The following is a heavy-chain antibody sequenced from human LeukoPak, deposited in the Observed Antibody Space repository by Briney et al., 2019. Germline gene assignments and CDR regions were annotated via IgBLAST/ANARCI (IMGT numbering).Heavy chain of an antibody. J-gene: IGHJ4*02. CDR2: ISGLSTDI. V-gene: IGHV3-21*01. CDR3: GRAFPPRRTSSEGDL. Sequence: GGSLRLSCSASGFTFSDYDMNWVRQAPGKGLEWVSSISGLSTDIYFVDSVKGRFTISRDNAKNSVYLQMNSLGVEDTAIYYCGRAFPPRRTSSEGDLWGQGIMVTVSS. CDR1: GFTFSDYD. D-gene: IGHD3-16*01.